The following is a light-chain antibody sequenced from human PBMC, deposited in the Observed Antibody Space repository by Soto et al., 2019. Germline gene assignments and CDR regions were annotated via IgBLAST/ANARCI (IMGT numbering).Light chain of an antibody. V-gene: IGKV3-20*01. CDR1: QSVGTY. Sequence: EIVLTQYPGTLSLSPGERATLSCRASQSVGTYLVWHQHKPGQAPRLLMYGATNRATGIPDRFSGSASGTDFTLTISRLEPEDFAVYYCQQYDSSPFIFGQGTKLE. J-gene: IGKJ2*01. CDR3: QQYDSSPFI. CDR2: GAT.